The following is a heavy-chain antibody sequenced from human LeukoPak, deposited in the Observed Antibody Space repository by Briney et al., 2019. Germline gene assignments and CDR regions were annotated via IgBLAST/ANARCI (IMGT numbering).Heavy chain of an antibody. CDR1: GFTFSSYA. CDR2: ISYDGSNK. Sequence: GGSLRLSCAASGFTFSSYAMHWVRQAPGKGLEWVAVISYDGSNKYYADSVKGRFTISRDNSKNTLYLQMNSLRVEDTAVYNCARDSPVPAAIQGYFDYWGQGTLVTVSS. V-gene: IGHV3-30-3*01. CDR3: ARDSPVPAAIQGYFDY. D-gene: IGHD2-2*01. J-gene: IGHJ4*02.